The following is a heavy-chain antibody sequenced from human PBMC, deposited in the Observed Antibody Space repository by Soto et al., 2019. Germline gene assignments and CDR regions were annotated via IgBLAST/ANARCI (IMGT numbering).Heavy chain of an antibody. CDR2: ISAYNGNT. Sequence: ASVKVSGEASGYTFSRYGMMWVRQAPGQGLEWMGWISAYNGNTNSAEKLRGRLTMTTDASSTTAYMELRSLRSDDTAIYYCARDQGFRVVINSNWFDPWGQGTLVTVSS. J-gene: IGHJ5*02. CDR1: GYTFSRYG. D-gene: IGHD2-21*01. V-gene: IGHV1-18*01. CDR3: ARDQGFRVVINSNWFDP.